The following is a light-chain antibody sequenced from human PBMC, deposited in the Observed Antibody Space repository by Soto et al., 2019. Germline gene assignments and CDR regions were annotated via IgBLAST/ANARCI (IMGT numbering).Light chain of an antibody. CDR3: CSYAGSNTYG. CDR1: SSDVGSYNL. CDR2: GVT. V-gene: IGLV2-23*02. Sequence: QSVLTQPASVSGSPGQSITISCTGTSSDVGSYNLVSWYQQHPGKAPKFMIYGVTKRPSGVSNRFSGSKSGNTASLTISGLQAEDEADYYCCSYAGSNTYGFGTGTKVTVL. J-gene: IGLJ1*01.